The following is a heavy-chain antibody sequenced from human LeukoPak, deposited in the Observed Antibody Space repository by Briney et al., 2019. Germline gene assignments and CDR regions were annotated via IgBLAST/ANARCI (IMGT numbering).Heavy chain of an antibody. D-gene: IGHD3-22*01. CDR1: GFSFSSYA. CDR2: ISGSGGST. J-gene: IGHJ4*02. Sequence: GGSLRLSCAASGFSFSSYAMSWVRQAPGKGLEWVSAISGSGGSTYYADSVKGRFTISRDDSTNTVYLQMNSLRAEDTAVYYCAKVWASSGYYHFDYWGQGTLVTVSS. V-gene: IGHV3-23*01. CDR3: AKVWASSGYYHFDY.